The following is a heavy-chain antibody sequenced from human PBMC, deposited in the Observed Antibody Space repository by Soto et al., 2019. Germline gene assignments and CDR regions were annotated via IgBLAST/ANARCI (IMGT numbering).Heavy chain of an antibody. CDR2: VSTNGAT. J-gene: IGHJ6*02. D-gene: IGHD3-9*01. CDR3: ARADYGILTGSYAMDV. V-gene: IGHV4-4*07. Sequence: SETLSLTCTVSDDFISSYYWNWIRQPAGKGLEWIGRVSTNGATNYNPSLESRVTMSVDTSKNQFSLKPTSVTAPDTAVYFCARADYGILTGSYAMDVWGQGTTVTVSS. CDR1: DDFISSYY.